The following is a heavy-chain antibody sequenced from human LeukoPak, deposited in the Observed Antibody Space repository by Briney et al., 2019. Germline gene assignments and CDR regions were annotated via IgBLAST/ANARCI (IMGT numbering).Heavy chain of an antibody. CDR3: ARYYYGSGTSLGY. D-gene: IGHD3-10*01. Sequence: GGSLRLSCAASGFTFSNAWMSWVRQAPGKGLEWVANIKTDGSEKYYEDSVKGRFTISRDNAKDSLYLQMNSLRAEDTAVYYCARYYYGSGTSLGYWGQGTLVTVSS. CDR2: IKTDGSEK. CDR1: GFTFSNAW. J-gene: IGHJ4*02. V-gene: IGHV3-7*01.